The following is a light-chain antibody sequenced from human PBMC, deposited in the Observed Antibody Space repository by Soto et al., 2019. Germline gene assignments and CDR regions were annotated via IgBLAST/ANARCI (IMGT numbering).Light chain of an antibody. CDR2: DAS. J-gene: IGKJ1*01. CDR3: LQFNRSPQT. V-gene: IGKV1-13*02. CDR1: QGISSA. Sequence: ALQLTQSPSSLSASVGDRVTITCRASQGISSALAWYQQKPGKAPKLLIYDASSLESGVPSRFSGSGSGTEFTLFISSLQPEDIATYDCLQFNRSPQTFGQGTKV.